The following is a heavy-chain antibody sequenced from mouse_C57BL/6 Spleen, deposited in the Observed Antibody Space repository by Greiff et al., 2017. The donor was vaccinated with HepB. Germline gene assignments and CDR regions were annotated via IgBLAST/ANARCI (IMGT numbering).Heavy chain of an antibody. CDR2: IDPANGNT. V-gene: IGHV14-3*01. CDR1: GFNIKNTY. D-gene: IGHD1-1*01. CDR3: ARSGFYYGSSYVEDYYAMDY. Sequence: EVMLVESVAELVRPGASVKLSCTASGFNIKNTYMHWVKQRPEQGLEWIGRIDPANGNTKYAPKFQGKATITADTSSNTAYLQLSSLTSEDTAIYYCARSGFYYGSSYVEDYYAMDYWGQGTSVTVSS. J-gene: IGHJ4*01.